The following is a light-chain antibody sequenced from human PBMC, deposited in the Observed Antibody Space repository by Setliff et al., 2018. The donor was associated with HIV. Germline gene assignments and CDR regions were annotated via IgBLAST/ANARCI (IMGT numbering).Light chain of an antibody. J-gene: IGLJ1*01. CDR3: CSNTGSNTVV. Sequence: QSALTQPRSVSGSPGQSVTVSCTGTSSDVGGYNSVSWYQQYPARAPKLIIYQATRRPSGVSNRFSGSKSGNVASLTISGLQAGDEADYYCCSNTGSNTVVFGTGTKVTV. CDR1: SSDVGGYNS. V-gene: IGLV2-11*01. CDR2: QAT.